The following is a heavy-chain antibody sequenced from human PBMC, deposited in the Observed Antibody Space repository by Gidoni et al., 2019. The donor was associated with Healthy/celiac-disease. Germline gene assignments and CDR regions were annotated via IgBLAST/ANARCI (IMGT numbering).Heavy chain of an antibody. D-gene: IGHD3-22*01. V-gene: IGHV1-69*06. J-gene: IGHJ4*02. CDR3: ALITMVVVVTDGNYFDY. CDR2: IIPIFDTA. Sequence: QVQLVQSGAEVKKPGSSVTVSCKTSGGTFSSYAISWVRQAPGQGLAWWGGIIPIFDTANYAQKFQVRVKINADKATSTAYMELGSLRSEDTGVYYGALITMVVVVTDGNYFDYWGQGTLVTVSS. CDR1: GGTFSSYA.